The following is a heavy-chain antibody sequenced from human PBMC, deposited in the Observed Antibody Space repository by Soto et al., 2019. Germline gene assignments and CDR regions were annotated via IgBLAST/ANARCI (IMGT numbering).Heavy chain of an antibody. CDR3: AICYNADWWFDP. V-gene: IGHV3-21*01. CDR2: ISSRYI. CDR1: GFTFSSYS. J-gene: IGHJ5*02. Sequence: EVQLVESGGGLVKPGGSLRLSCAASGFTFSSYSMNWVRQAPGKGLEWVSSISSRYIYYADSVKGRFTISRDNAKNSLFLQMDSLRAEDTALYYCAICYNADWWFDPWGQGTLVTVSS. D-gene: IGHD3-10*01.